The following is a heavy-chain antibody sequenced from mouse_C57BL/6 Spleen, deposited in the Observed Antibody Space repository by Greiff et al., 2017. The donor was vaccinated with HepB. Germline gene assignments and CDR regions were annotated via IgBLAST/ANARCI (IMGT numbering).Heavy chain of an antibody. CDR2: IYPGDGDT. J-gene: IGHJ2*01. V-gene: IGHV1-82*01. CDR3: ARGHYFDY. CDR1: GYAFSSSW. Sequence: VQLQQSGPELVKPGASVKISCKASGYAFSSSWMNWVKQRPGKGLEWIGRIYPGDGDTNYNGKFKGKATLTADKSSSTAYTQLSSLTSEDSAVYFCARGHYFDYWGQGTTLTVSS.